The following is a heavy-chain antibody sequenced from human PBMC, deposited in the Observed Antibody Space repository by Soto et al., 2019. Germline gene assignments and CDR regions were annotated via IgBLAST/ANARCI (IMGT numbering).Heavy chain of an antibody. CDR1: GFTFSSYA. CDR2: ISYDGSNK. CDR3: AGDSPRTGSPFDY. J-gene: IGHJ4*02. Sequence: QVQLVESGGGVVQPGRSLRLSCAASGFTFSSYAMHWVRQAPGKGLEWVAVISYDGSNKYYADSVKGRFTISRDNSKNTLYLQMNSLRAEDTALYYCAGDSPRTGSPFDYWGQGTLVTVSS. D-gene: IGHD1-1*01. V-gene: IGHV3-30-3*01.